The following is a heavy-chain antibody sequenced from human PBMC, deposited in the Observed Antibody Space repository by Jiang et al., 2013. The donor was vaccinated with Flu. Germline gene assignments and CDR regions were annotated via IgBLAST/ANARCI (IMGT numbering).Heavy chain of an antibody. Sequence: GGGLVQPGRSLRLSCAASGFTFDDYAMHWVRQAPGKGLEWVSGISWNSGSIGYADSVKGRFTISRDNAKNSLYLQMNSLRAEDTALYYCAKDIHFWSGSHGYFDYWGQGTLVTVSS. CDR2: ISWNSGSI. V-gene: IGHV3-9*01. CDR3: AKDIHFWSGSHGYFDY. D-gene: IGHD3-3*02. CDR1: GFTFDDYA. J-gene: IGHJ4*02.